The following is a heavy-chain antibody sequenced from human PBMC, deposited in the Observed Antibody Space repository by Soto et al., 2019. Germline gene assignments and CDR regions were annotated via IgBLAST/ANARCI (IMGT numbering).Heavy chain of an antibody. CDR1: GYTFATYW. V-gene: IGHV5-51*01. D-gene: IGHD2-15*01. CDR2: IYPGDSET. CDR3: ERHSRGITPPTFIDF. Sequence: PGESLKISCEGSGYTFATYWIAWVRQMPGKGLEWMGFIYPGDSETTYSPSFRGQVTISADKSISTAYLQWSSLKASDTAMYYCERHSRGITPPTFIDFWGQGTQVTVYS. J-gene: IGHJ4*02.